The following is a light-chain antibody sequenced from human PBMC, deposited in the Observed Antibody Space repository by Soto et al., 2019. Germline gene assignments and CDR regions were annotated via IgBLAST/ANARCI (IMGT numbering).Light chain of an antibody. V-gene: IGKV1-39*01. Sequence: DIQMTQSPSSLSASVGDTVTITCRASQSISVHLNWYQQKPGKVPKLLIYAASNLQSGVPLRFSGHGSEHDFALTISSLQHEDFATYYCQQSYNTPYPFGQGTKVEI. CDR2: AAS. CDR3: QQSYNTPYP. CDR1: QSISVH. J-gene: IGKJ2*01.